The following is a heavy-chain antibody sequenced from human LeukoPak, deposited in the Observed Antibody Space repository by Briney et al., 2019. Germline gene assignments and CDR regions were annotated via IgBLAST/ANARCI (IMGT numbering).Heavy chain of an antibody. CDR1: GYTFSSYY. J-gene: IGHJ5*02. CDR2: INPSSGST. Sequence: ASVKVSCKASGYTFSSYYMYWVRQAPGQGLEWMATINPSSGSTAYAQKFQGRVTMTRDTSTSTVYMELSSLRSEDTAVYYCARGLSDYRAPAWGQGTLVTVSS. CDR3: ARGLSDYRAPA. D-gene: IGHD4-11*01. V-gene: IGHV1-46*01.